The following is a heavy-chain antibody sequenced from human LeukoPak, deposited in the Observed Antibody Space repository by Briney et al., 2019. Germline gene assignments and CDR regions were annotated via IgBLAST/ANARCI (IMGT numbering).Heavy chain of an antibody. CDR2: ISYDGSNK. V-gene: IGHV3-30*04. CDR3: ARAITMIVVPLFDP. J-gene: IGHJ5*02. CDR1: GFTFSSYA. D-gene: IGHD3-22*01. Sequence: GRSLRLSCAASGFTFSSYAMHWVRQAPGKGLEWVAVISYDGSNKYYADSVKGRFTISRDNSRNTLYLQMNSLRAEDTAVYYCARAITMIVVPLFDPWGQGTLVTVSS.